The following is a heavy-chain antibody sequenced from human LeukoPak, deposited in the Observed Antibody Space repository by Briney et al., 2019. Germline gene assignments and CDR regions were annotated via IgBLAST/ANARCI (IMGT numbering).Heavy chain of an antibody. CDR3: ASVYVWGSYCFDY. Sequence: SETLSLTCTVSGGSISSYYWSWIRQPPGKGLEWIGYIYYSGSTNYNPSLKSRVTISVDTSKNQFSLKLSSVTAADTAVYYCASVYVWGSYCFDYWGQGTLVTVSS. CDR2: IYYSGST. J-gene: IGHJ4*02. V-gene: IGHV4-59*01. CDR1: GGSISSYY. D-gene: IGHD3-16*01.